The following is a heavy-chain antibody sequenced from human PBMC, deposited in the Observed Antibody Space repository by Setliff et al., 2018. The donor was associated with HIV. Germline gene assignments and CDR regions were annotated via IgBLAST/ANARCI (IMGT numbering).Heavy chain of an antibody. D-gene: IGHD1-26*01. CDR1: GYSFTKFW. V-gene: IGHV5-51*03. J-gene: IGHJ4*02. Sequence: PGESLKISCQASGYSFTKFWIGWVRQMPGKGLEWMGLIYPGDSDTRYSPSFQGQVTISADKSTNTLFLQLSGLKASDTAVYYCTTDRETGGDFDYWGQGTLVTVSS. CDR2: IYPGDSDT. CDR3: TTDRETGGDFDY.